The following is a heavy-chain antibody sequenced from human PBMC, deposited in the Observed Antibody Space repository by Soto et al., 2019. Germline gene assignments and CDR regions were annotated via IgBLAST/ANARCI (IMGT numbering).Heavy chain of an antibody. Sequence: SVKVSCKASGGTFSSYAISWVRQAPGQGLEWMGGIIPIFGTANYAQKFQGRVTITADESTSTAYMELSSLRSEDTAVYYCARGLASYGSRAQFDYWGQGTLVTVSS. J-gene: IGHJ4*02. D-gene: IGHD5-18*01. CDR1: GGTFSSYA. V-gene: IGHV1-69*13. CDR2: IIPIFGTA. CDR3: ARGLASYGSRAQFDY.